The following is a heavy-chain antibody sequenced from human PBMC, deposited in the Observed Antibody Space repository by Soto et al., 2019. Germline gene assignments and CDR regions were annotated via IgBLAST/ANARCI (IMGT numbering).Heavy chain of an antibody. D-gene: IGHD1-26*01. J-gene: IGHJ4*02. CDR3: ARSPYSVSYLAYFDY. CDR2: ISYDGSNK. Sequence: QVQLVESGGGVVQPGRSLRLSCAASGFTFSRYGMHWVRQAPGKGLECVAVISYDGSNKYYADSVKGRFTISRDNSKNTLYLQMNSLRAEDTAVYYSARSPYSVSYLAYFDYWGQGTLVTVSS. V-gene: IGHV3-30*03. CDR1: GFTFSRYG.